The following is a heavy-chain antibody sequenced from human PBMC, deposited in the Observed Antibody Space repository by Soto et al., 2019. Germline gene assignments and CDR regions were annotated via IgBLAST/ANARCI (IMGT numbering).Heavy chain of an antibody. J-gene: IGHJ6*02. D-gene: IGHD4-17*01. V-gene: IGHV1-69*13. CDR1: GGTFSSHA. Sequence: SVKVSCKASGGTFSSHAISWVRQAPGQGLEWMGGIIPIFGTANYAQKFQGRVTITADESTSTAYMELSSLRSEDTAVYYCARPTRPVTTQSLGLVGYYYGMDVWGQGTTVTVSS. CDR2: IIPIFGTA. CDR3: ARPTRPVTTQSLGLVGYYYGMDV.